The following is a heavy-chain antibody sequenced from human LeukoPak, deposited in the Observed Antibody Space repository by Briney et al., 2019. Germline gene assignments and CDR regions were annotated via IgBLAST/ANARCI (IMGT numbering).Heavy chain of an antibody. J-gene: IGHJ6*03. Sequence: ASVKVSCKASGYTFTSYDINWVRQATGQGLEWMGWMNPNSGNTGYAQKFQGRVTITRNTSISTAYMELSSLRSEDTAVYYCARDKLNYGEDYYYMDVWGKGTTVTIS. CDR3: ARDKLNYGEDYYYMDV. CDR2: MNPNSGNT. CDR1: GYTFTSYD. D-gene: IGHD4-17*01. V-gene: IGHV1-8*03.